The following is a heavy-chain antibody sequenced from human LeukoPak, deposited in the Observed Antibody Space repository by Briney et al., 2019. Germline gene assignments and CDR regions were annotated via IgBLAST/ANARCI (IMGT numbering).Heavy chain of an antibody. CDR3: ARNGYSSSWYRN. Sequence: GGSLRLSCAASGFTFRSYAMSWVRQAPGKGLEWVSSISESGGGTFYADSVKGRFTISGDNSKNTLYLQMNSLRAEDTAVYYCARNGYSSSWYRNRGQGTLVTVSS. D-gene: IGHD6-13*01. J-gene: IGHJ4*02. CDR1: GFTFRSYA. V-gene: IGHV3-23*01. CDR2: ISESGGGT.